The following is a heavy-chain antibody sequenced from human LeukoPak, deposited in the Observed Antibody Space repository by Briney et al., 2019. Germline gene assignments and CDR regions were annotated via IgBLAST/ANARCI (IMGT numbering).Heavy chain of an antibody. V-gene: IGHV1-8*01. J-gene: IGHJ4*02. CDR1: GDTFTSYD. CDR3: ARVNGFFDWSIDY. D-gene: IGHD3-9*01. CDR2: MNPNSGDT. Sequence: GASVKVSCKASGDTFTSYDIYWVRQATGQGLGCMGWMNPNSGDTGYAQKFQGRVTMTRNTSISTAYMELSSLRSEDTAVYYCARVNGFFDWSIDYWGQGTLVTVSS.